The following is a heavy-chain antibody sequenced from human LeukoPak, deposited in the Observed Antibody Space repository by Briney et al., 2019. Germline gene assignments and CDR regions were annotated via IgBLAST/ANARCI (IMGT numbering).Heavy chain of an antibody. CDR1: GFTFSRYW. CDR2: IKDDGRQK. Sequence: GGSLRLSCAPSGFTFSRYWMTWVRQTPGKGLEWVASIKDDGRQKYYVDSVKGRFTVSRDNAKNSACLQMDSLRAEDTALYYCARDASRGFDTWGQGTLVTVSS. D-gene: IGHD5-24*01. V-gene: IGHV3-7*01. CDR3: ARDASRGFDT. J-gene: IGHJ4*02.